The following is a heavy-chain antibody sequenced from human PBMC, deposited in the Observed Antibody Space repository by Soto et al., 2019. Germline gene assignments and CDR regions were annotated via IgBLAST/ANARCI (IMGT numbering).Heavy chain of an antibody. Sequence: GGSLRLSCAASGFTLSSYDMHWVRQAPGKGLEWVAVIGYDGSNEYYADSVKGRFTISRDNSKNTLYLQMNSLRAEDTAVYYCAREYVAGYYYYGMDVWGQGTTVTVSS. CDR2: IGYDGSNE. D-gene: IGHD6-19*01. J-gene: IGHJ6*02. CDR3: AREYVAGYYYYGMDV. CDR1: GFTLSSYD. V-gene: IGHV3-33*01.